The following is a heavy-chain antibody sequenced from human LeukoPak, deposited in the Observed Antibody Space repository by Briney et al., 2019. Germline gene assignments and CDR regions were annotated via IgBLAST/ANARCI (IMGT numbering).Heavy chain of an antibody. CDR2: IYTSGST. V-gene: IGHV4-4*07. J-gene: IGHJ3*02. Sequence: SETLSLTCTVSGGSISSYYWSWIRQPAGKGLEWIGRIYTSGSTNYNPSLKSRVTISVDTSKNQFSLKLSSVTAADTAVYYCAIGLVWVAFDIWGQGTMVTVSS. CDR3: AIGLVWVAFDI. CDR1: GGSISSYY. D-gene: IGHD3-16*01.